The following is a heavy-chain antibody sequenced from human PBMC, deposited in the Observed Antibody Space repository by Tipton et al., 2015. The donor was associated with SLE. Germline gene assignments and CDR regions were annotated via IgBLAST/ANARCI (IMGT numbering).Heavy chain of an antibody. J-gene: IGHJ6*03. CDR3: ARSQWVRFPPNFFSSSMDV. CDR1: GGSFSPDY. CDR2: INHSGST. D-gene: IGHD5-12*01. Sequence: LVKPSETLSLTCAVYGGSFSPDYWSWIRQPPGKGLEWIGEINHSGSTNYNPSLKSRVIISIDTSKNQFSLELSSVTAADTAVYYCARSQWVRFPPNFFSSSMDVWGKGTTVTVSS. V-gene: IGHV4-34*01.